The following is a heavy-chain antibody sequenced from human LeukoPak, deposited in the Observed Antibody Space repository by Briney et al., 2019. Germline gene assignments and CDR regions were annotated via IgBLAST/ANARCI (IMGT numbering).Heavy chain of an antibody. V-gene: IGHV3-30*02. CDR1: GFTFSSYG. J-gene: IGHJ4*02. Sequence: GESLRLSCAASGFTFSSYGMHWVRQAPGKGLEWVAFIRYDGSNKYYADSVKGRVTISRENSKNTLDLQMNSLRAEDTAVYYCAKADEYYEYVMGRYRPHKFDYWGQGTLFTVSS. D-gene: IGHD3-16*02. CDR3: AKADEYYEYVMGRYRPHKFDY. CDR2: IRYDGSNK.